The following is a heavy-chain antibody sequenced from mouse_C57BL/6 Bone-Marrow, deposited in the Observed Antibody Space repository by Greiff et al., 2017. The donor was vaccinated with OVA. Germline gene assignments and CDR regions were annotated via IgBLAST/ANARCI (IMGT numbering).Heavy chain of an antibody. CDR3: ARCGSSFDY. J-gene: IGHJ2*01. D-gene: IGHD1-1*02. CDR1: GYAFTNYL. V-gene: IGHV1-54*01. CDR2: INPGSGGT. Sequence: VQLQQSGAELVRPGTSVKVSCKASGYAFTNYLIEWVKQRPGQGLEWIGVINPGSGGTNYNEKFKGKATLTADKSSSTAYMQLSSLTSEDSAVCFCARCGSSFDYWGQGTTLTVSS.